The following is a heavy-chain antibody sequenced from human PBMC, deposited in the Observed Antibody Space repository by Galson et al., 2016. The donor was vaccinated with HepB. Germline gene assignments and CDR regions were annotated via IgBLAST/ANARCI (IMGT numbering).Heavy chain of an antibody. CDR2: IYYRGST. CDR3: ARVRSGYHYYHYYGMDV. V-gene: IGHV4-59*01. J-gene: IGHJ6*02. CDR1: GSSINNYY. D-gene: IGHD3-3*01. Sequence: SETLSLTCNVSGSSINNYYWSWIRKPPGKGLEWIGYIYYRGSTNYNPSLKSRVTISEDTSKNQLSLRLRSVTAADTAVYYCARVRSGYHYYHYYGMDVWGQGTTVTVSS.